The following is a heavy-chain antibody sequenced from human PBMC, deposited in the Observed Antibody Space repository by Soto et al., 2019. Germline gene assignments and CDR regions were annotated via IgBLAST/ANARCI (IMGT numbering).Heavy chain of an antibody. J-gene: IGHJ5*02. D-gene: IGHD6-13*01. V-gene: IGHV1-46*01. CDR2: INPSGGST. CDR3: ARDRAAAGRGLGTGWFDP. CDR1: GYTFTSYY. Sequence: ASVKVSCKASGYTFTSYYIHWVRQAPGQGLEWMGIINPSGGSTSYAQKFQGRVTMTRDTSTSTVYMELRSLRSDDTAVYYCARDRAAAGRGLGTGWFDPWGQGTLVTVSS.